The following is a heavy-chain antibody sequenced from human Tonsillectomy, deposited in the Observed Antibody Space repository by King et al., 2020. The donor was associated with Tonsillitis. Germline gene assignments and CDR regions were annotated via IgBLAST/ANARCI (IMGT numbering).Heavy chain of an antibody. V-gene: IGHV3-30*02. CDR2: MRNDGTNS. CDR3: AKDISVSTAFDS. Sequence: VQLVESGGGVVQPGGSLRLSCAASGFTFSSYGMHWVRQAPGKGLEWVALMRNDGTNSYYADSVKGRFTISRDNSKNTLYLQMNSLRAEDTAVYYCAKDISVSTAFDSWGQGTLVTVSS. D-gene: IGHD4-17*01. CDR1: GFTFSSYG. J-gene: IGHJ4*02.